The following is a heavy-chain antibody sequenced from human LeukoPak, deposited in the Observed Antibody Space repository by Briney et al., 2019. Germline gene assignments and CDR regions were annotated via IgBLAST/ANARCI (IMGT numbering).Heavy chain of an antibody. CDR3: AKEWDY. J-gene: IGHJ4*02. V-gene: IGHV3-23*01. CDR1: GFNFNSYG. Sequence: GGSLRLSCVASGFNFNSYGMTWVRQAPGKGPEWVSSISGGGGNTYYADSMKGRFTISRDNPKNKVYLQMNSLRAEDTAVYYCAKEWDYWGQGTLVTVSS. CDR2: ISGGGGNT.